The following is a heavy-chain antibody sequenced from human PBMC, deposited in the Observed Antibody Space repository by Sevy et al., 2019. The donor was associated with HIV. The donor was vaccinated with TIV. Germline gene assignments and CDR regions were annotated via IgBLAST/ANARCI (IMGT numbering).Heavy chain of an antibody. CDR3: ARDKRAVGGVISYGMDV. CDR2: INPNSGGT. D-gene: IGHD3-10*01. V-gene: IGHV1-2*02. Sequence: ASVKVSCKASGYTFTGYYMHWVRQAPGQGLEWMGWINPNSGGTNYAQKFQGRVTMTRDTSISTAYMELGRLRSDDTAVYYCARDKRAVGGVISYGMDVWGQGTTVTVSS. J-gene: IGHJ6*02. CDR1: GYTFTGYY.